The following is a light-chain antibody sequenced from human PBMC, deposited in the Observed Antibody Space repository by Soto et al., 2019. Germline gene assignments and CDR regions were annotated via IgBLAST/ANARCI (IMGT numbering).Light chain of an antibody. CDR3: QKYHNAPRT. CDR2: AAS. V-gene: IGKV1-27*01. J-gene: IGKJ2*02. CDR1: QGISND. Sequence: DIQMTQSPSSLSASVGDRVTITCRASQGISNDLAWYQQKPGKAPNLLIYAASTLQSGVPSRFSGSGSGTEFTLTITSLQPEDVATYYCQKYHNAPRTFGQGTKLEIK.